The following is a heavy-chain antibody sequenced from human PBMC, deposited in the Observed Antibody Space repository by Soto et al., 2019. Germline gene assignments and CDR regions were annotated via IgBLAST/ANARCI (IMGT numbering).Heavy chain of an antibody. CDR1: GYTFTSSD. CDR3: ARGSNHCSGGSCYSDWFDP. CDR2: MNPNTGNT. J-gene: IGHJ5*02. V-gene: IGHV1-8*01. Sequence: QVQLVQSGAEVKKPGASVRVSCKASGYTFTSSDVYWVRQATGQGLELMGWMNPNTGNTGYAQKFQGRVTMTRKTYISKAYMELSSLRSEDTAVYYCARGSNHCSGGSCYSDWFDPWGQGTPVTVSS. D-gene: IGHD2-15*01.